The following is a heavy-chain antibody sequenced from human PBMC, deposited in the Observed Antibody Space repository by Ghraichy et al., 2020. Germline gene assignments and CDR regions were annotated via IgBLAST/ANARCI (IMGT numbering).Heavy chain of an antibody. CDR2: IDPVNENT. Sequence: ASVKVSCKASGYTFINYAVQWVRQAPGQSLQWLGWIDPVNENTRYSQTFQCRVTITRDTSANTAYMELTSLRSEDTAVYYCARSKRLGILNNSGLDVWGQGTSIIVS. J-gene: IGHJ6*02. D-gene: IGHD1-1*01. V-gene: IGHV1-3*01. CDR1: GYTFINYA. CDR3: ARSKRLGILNNSGLDV.